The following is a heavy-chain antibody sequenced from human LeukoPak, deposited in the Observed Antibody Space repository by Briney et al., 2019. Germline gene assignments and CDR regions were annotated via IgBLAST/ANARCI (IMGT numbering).Heavy chain of an antibody. Sequence: SETLSLTCAVYGGSFSGYYWSWIRQPPGKGLEWIGEINHSGSTNYNPSLKSRVTISVDTSKNQFSLKLSSVTAADTAVYYCARDLHVLRYFDWLGDYYYYMDVRGKGTTVTVSS. CDR2: INHSGST. CDR3: ARDLHVLRYFDWLGDYYYYMDV. V-gene: IGHV4-34*01. CDR1: GGSFSGYY. J-gene: IGHJ6*03. D-gene: IGHD3-9*01.